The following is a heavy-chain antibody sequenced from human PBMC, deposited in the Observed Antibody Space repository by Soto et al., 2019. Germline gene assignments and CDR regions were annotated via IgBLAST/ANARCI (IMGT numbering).Heavy chain of an antibody. CDR2: ISTHSGNT. J-gene: IGHJ4*01. CDR3: ARTTYDSSGASPRFDY. CDR1: GYTFTNSH. V-gene: IGHV1-18*01. D-gene: IGHD3-22*01. Sequence: GASVKVSCKASGYTFTNSHITWVRQAPGQGLEWMGWISTHSGNTNYAQKLQGRVTMTTQTTTSTVYMELRSLRYDDTAVYYCARTTYDSSGASPRFDYWGQGTLVTVSS.